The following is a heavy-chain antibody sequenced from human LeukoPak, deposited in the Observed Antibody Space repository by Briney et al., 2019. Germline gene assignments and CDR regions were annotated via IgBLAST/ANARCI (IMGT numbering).Heavy chain of an antibody. CDR1: GNTLTDLS. Sequence: ASVKVSCKVSGNTLTDLSIHWVRQAPGKGLDWMGGFDPEDAEVVYAEKFQDRVTMTEDPSTDTAYLELSSLRSEDTAVYYCARSRTYDFWSGYYDAHFDYWGQGTLVTVSS. J-gene: IGHJ4*02. CDR3: ARSRTYDFWSGYYDAHFDY. CDR2: FDPEDAEV. D-gene: IGHD3-3*01. V-gene: IGHV1-24*01.